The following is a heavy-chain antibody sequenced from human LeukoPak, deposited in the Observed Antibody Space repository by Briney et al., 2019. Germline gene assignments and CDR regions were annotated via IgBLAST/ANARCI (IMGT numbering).Heavy chain of an antibody. V-gene: IGHV1-8*02. CDR2: MSPKSAKT. CDR1: GYTLTSYD. J-gene: IGHJ4*02. Sequence: ASVKVSCKASGYTLTSYDINWVRQASGQGLEWMGWMSPKSAKTGYAQKFQGRVTMTRDTSISTAYMELSSLTSEDTAVYYCARTPPRGLIDYWGQGTLVTVSS. CDR3: ARTPPRGLIDY. D-gene: IGHD3-16*01.